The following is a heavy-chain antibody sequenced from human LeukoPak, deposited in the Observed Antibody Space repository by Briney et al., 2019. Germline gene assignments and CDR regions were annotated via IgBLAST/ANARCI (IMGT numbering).Heavy chain of an antibody. D-gene: IGHD3-10*01. V-gene: IGHV3-48*04. CDR2: ISSISTI. CDR1: GFTFSSHW. Sequence: GGSLRLSCAASGFTFSSHWMNWVRQAPGKGLEWVSYISSISTIKYADTVKGRFTISRDNAKNSLYLQMNSLRAEDTAVYYCATDKLYGSGSYLDYWGQGTLVTVSS. CDR3: ATDKLYGSGSYLDY. J-gene: IGHJ4*02.